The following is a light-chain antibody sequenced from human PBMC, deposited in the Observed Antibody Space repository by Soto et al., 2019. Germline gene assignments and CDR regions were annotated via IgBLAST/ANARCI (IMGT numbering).Light chain of an antibody. CDR3: GAWDDSLSGPA. CDR1: STDFVSYNR. J-gene: IGLJ2*01. V-gene: IGLV2-18*01. CDR2: EAS. Sequence: QSVLTQPPSVSGSPGQSVTISCTGTSTDFVSYNRVSWYQQPPGTAPKLIIYEASNRPSGVPDRFSGSKSGTSASLAISGLRSEDEADYYCGAWDDSLSGPAFGGGTKLTVL.